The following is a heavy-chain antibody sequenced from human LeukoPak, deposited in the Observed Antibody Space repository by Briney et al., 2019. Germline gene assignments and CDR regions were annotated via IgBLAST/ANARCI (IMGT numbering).Heavy chain of an antibody. J-gene: IGHJ2*01. CDR2: ISGSGGST. D-gene: IGHD2-15*01. CDR1: GFTFSSYA. CDR3: AKDRVDIVVVVAAPGYFDL. V-gene: IGHV3-23*01. Sequence: GGSLRLSCAASGFTFSSYAMSWVRQAPGKGLEWVSAISGSGGSTYYADSVKGRFTISRDNSKNTLCLQMNSLRAEDTAVYYCAKDRVDIVVVVAAPGYFDLWGRGTLVTVSS.